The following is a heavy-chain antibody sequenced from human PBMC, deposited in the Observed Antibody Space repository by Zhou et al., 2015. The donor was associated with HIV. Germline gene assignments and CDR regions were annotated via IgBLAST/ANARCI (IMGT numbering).Heavy chain of an antibody. CDR1: GFSVSGHH. J-gene: IGHJ4*02. V-gene: IGHV3-53*01. CDR2: IYYDERT. Sequence: EVQLVESGGGLMQPGGSLRLSCRVSGFSVSGHHMNWVRQAPGKGLEWVSVIYYDERTYYADSVKGRFTISRDISTNTVYLQIESLRVEDTAVYFCARDIGGDGFSSCDHWGQGTLVFVSS. D-gene: IGHD2-21*02. CDR3: ARDIGGDGFSSCDH.